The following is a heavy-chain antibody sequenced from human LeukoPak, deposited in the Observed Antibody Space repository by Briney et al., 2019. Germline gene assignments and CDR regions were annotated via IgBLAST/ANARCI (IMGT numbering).Heavy chain of an antibody. D-gene: IGHD3-3*01. CDR2: INHSGST. J-gene: IGHJ5*02. CDR1: GGSFSGYY. CDR3: ARSYDFWRKYNNWLDP. V-gene: IGHV4-34*01. Sequence: PSETLSLTCAVYGGSFSGYYWSWIRQPPGKGLEWIGEINHSGSTNYNPSLKSRVTISVDTSKNQFSLKLSSVTAADTAVYCCARSYDFWRKYNNWLDPWGQGTLVTVSS.